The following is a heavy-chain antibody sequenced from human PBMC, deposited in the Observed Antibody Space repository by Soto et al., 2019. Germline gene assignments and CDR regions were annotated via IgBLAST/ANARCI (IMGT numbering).Heavy chain of an antibody. CDR3: ASAPTTGRAFDI. V-gene: IGHV1-18*01. CDR2: ISAYNGNT. J-gene: IGHJ3*02. D-gene: IGHD2-2*01. CDR1: GYTLTSYG. Sequence: SVKVSCKASGYTLTSYGISWVRQAPGQGLEWMGWISAYNGNTNYAQKLQGRVTMTTDTSTSTAYMELRSLRSDDTAVYYCASAPTTGRAFDIWGQGTMVTVSS.